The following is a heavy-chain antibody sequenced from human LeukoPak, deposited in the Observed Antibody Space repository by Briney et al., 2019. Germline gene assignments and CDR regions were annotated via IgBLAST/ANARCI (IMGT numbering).Heavy chain of an antibody. CDR1: GYTFTGYY. CDR2: INPSGGST. Sequence: ASVKVSCKASGYTFTGYYMHWVRQAPGQGLEWMGIINPSGGSTSYAQKFQGRVTMTRDMSTSTVYMELSSLRSEDAAVYYCARVYDVLTAYYHFDYWGQGTLVTVSS. CDR3: ARVYDVLTAYYHFDY. J-gene: IGHJ4*02. V-gene: IGHV1-46*01. D-gene: IGHD3-9*01.